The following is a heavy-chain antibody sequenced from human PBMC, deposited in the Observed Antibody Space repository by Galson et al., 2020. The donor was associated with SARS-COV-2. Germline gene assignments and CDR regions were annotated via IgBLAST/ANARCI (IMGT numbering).Heavy chain of an antibody. Sequence: GESLKISCAASGFTFSSYWMSWVRQAPGKGLEWVANIKQDGSEKYYVDSVKGRFTISRDNAKNSLYLQMNSLRAEDTAVYYCARDTQFAGGSSYPRGYFDYWGQGTLVTVSS. V-gene: IGHV3-7*04. CDR2: IKQDGSEK. CDR3: ARDTQFAGGSSYPRGYFDY. J-gene: IGHJ4*02. D-gene: IGHD6-13*01. CDR1: GFTFSSYW.